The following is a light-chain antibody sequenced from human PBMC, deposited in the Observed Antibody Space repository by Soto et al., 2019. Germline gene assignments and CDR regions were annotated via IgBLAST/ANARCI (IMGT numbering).Light chain of an antibody. V-gene: IGLV2-8*01. CDR2: EVS. J-gene: IGLJ2*01. CDR1: SSDVGGFNY. CDR3: SSYAGTNKVL. Sequence: QSALTQPPSASGSPGQSVTISCTGTSSDVGGFNYVSWYQQYPGKAPTLMIYEVSKRPSGVPDRFSGSKSGNTASLTVSGLQAEDEADYYCSSYAGTNKVLFGGGTKVTVL.